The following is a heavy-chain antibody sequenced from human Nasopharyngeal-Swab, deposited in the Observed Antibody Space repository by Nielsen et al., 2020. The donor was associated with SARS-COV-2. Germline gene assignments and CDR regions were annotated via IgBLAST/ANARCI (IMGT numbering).Heavy chain of an antibody. D-gene: IGHD6-25*01. CDR2: ISSSSSYI. J-gene: IGHJ5*02. Sequence: GESLKISCAASGFTFSSYSMNWVRQAPGKGLEWVSSISSSSSYIYYADSVKGRFTISRENAKNSLYLQMNSLRAGDTAVYYCARDHRGRFDPWGQGTLVTVSS. V-gene: IGHV3-21*01. CDR1: GFTFSSYS. CDR3: ARDHRGRFDP.